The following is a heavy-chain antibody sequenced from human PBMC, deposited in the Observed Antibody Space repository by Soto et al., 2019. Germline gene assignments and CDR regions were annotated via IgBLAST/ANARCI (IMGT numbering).Heavy chain of an antibody. Sequence: DSVKGSWKASGYTFTSYGISWVRQAPGQGLEWMGWISAYNGNTNYAQKLQGRVTMTTDTSTSTAYMELRSLRSDDTAVYYCARGSPSKGSGVHDYWGQGTLLTVSS. V-gene: IGHV1-18*04. CDR2: ISAYNGNT. J-gene: IGHJ4*02. CDR1: GYTFTSYG. D-gene: IGHD3-3*01. CDR3: ARGSPSKGSGVHDY.